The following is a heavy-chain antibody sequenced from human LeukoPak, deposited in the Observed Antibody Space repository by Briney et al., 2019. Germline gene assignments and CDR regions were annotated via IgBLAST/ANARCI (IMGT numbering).Heavy chain of an antibody. CDR1: GFTFSSYW. CDR2: INSDGSST. Sequence: PGGSPRLSCAASGFTFSSYWMSWVRQAPGKGLVWVSRINSDGSSTSYADSVKGRFTISRDNAKNTLYLQMNSLRAEDTAVYYCARVWRVTTGPFDYWGQGTLVTVSS. CDR3: ARVWRVTTGPFDY. V-gene: IGHV3-74*01. J-gene: IGHJ4*02. D-gene: IGHD4-17*01.